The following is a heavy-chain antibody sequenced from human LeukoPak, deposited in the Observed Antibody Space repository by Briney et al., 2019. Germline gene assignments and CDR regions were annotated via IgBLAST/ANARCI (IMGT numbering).Heavy chain of an antibody. D-gene: IGHD3-10*01. Sequence: ASVKVSCKASGYTFSSNYMHWVRQAPGQGLEWMGITNPSGGSTNYAQKFQGRVTMTGDTSTSTVYMELSSLRSEDTAVYYCARGPRITLVRGGQWYYYMDVWGKGTTVTISS. CDR3: ARGPRITLVRGGQWYYYMDV. V-gene: IGHV1-46*01. CDR2: TNPSGGST. J-gene: IGHJ6*03. CDR1: GYTFSSNY.